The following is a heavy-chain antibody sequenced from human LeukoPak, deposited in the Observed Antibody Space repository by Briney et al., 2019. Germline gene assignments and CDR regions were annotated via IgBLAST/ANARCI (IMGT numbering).Heavy chain of an antibody. CDR3: ARDRCYAWGSYRYPTFDY. V-gene: IGHV3-21*01. Sequence: GGSLRLSCAASGFTFSSYSMNWVRQAPGKGLEWASSISSSSSYIYYADSVKGRLTISRDNAKNSLYLQVNSLRAEDTAVYYCARDRCYAWGSYRYPTFDYWGQGTLVTVSS. D-gene: IGHD3-16*02. CDR1: GFTFSSYS. CDR2: ISSSSSYI. J-gene: IGHJ4*02.